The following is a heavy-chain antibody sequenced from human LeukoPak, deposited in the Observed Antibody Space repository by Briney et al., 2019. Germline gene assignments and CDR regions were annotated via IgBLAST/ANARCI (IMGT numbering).Heavy chain of an antibody. CDR2: IRYDGSNK. CDR1: GFTFSIYA. J-gene: IGHJ4*02. D-gene: IGHD3-10*01. V-gene: IGHV3-30*02. Sequence: PGGSLRLSCAASGFTFSIYAMSWVRQAPGKGLEWVAFIRYDGSNKYYADSVKGRFTISRDNSKNTLYLQMNSLRAEDTAVYYCAKDVKARPFRYGSGSGGDYWGQGTLVTVSS. CDR3: AKDVKARPFRYGSGSGGDY.